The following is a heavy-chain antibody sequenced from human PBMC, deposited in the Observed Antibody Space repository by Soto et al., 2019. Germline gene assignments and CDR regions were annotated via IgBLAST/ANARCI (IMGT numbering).Heavy chain of an antibody. CDR3: GRDGVGATPLGWFDP. D-gene: IGHD1-26*01. V-gene: IGHV1-2*06. J-gene: IGHJ5*02. Sequence: AAVKVSCKASGYTFIGYYIHWVRQAPGQGLEWMGRINPRSGDTTYAQKFQGRLTMTRDTSISTAYMELSSLRSDDTAVYYCGRDGVGATPLGWFDPWGQGSLVTVSS. CDR2: INPRSGDT. CDR1: GYTFIGYY.